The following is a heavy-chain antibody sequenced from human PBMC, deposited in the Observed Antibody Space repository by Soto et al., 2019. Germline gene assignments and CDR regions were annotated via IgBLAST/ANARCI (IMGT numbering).Heavy chain of an antibody. V-gene: IGHV1-69*13. D-gene: IGHD2-15*01. CDR3: ARAGYCSGGSCYTFDY. CDR2: IIPIFGTA. CDR1: GGTFSSYA. Sequence: SVKVSCKASGGTFSSYAISWVRQAPGQGLEWMGGIIPIFGTANYAQKFQGRVTITADESTSTAYMELSSLRSEDTAVYYCARAGYCSGGSCYTFDYWGQGTLVTVAS. J-gene: IGHJ4*02.